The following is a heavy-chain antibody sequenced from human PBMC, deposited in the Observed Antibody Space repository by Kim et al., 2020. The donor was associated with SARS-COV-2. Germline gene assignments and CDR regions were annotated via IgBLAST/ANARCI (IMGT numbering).Heavy chain of an antibody. CDR2: TYYRSKWYN. J-gene: IGHJ5*02. CDR1: GDSVSSNSAA. Sequence: SQTLSLTCAISGDSVSSNSAAWNWIRQSPSRGLEWLGRTYYRSKWYNDYAVSVKSRITINPDTSKNQFSLQLNSVTPEDTAVYYCARGKEGGSSWYFSWFDPWGQGTLVTVSS. D-gene: IGHD6-13*01. V-gene: IGHV6-1*01. CDR3: ARGKEGGSSWYFSWFDP.